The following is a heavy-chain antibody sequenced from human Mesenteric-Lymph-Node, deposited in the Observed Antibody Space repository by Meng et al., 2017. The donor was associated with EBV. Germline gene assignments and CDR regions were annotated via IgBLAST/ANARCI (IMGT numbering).Heavy chain of an antibody. CDR1: GGPISSSSYY. CDR3: ARRPWSLYYYFDY. Sequence: QRQRREAGPGLVKPSATLSLTCSVSGGPISSSSYYWGWIRQPPGKGLEWIGDFYYSENTYYNPALKSRVTISVDTSKNQFSLKLSSVTAADTAVYYCARRPWSLYYYFDYWGPGTLVTVSS. J-gene: IGHJ4*02. V-gene: IGHV4-39*07. CDR2: FYYSENT. D-gene: IGHD1-26*01.